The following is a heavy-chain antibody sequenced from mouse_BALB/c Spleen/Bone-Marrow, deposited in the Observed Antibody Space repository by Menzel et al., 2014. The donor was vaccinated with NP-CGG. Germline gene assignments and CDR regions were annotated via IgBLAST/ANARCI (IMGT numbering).Heavy chain of an antibody. CDR3: ARLGYYGGFAY. J-gene: IGHJ3*01. CDR2: INPDSSTI. D-gene: IGHD2-3*01. CDR1: GFDFSGFW. Sequence: EVQLQESGGGLVQPGGSLKLSCAASGFDFSGFWMGWVRQAPGKGLEWIGEINPDSSTINYAPSLKDRFVISRDNAKNTLYLQVSKVRSEDTALYYCARLGYYGGFAYWGQGTLVTVSA. V-gene: IGHV4-1*02.